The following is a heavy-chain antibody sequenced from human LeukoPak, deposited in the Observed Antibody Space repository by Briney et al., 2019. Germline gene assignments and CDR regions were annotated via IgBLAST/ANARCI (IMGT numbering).Heavy chain of an antibody. CDR3: ARDSSGWSYNWFDP. V-gene: IGHV1-2*02. D-gene: IGHD6-19*01. CDR1: GYTFTGYY. Sequence: GASVKVSCKASGYTFTGYYIHWVRQAPGQGLEWMGWINPNSGGTNSAQKFQGRVTMTRDTSISTAYMELSRLRSDDTAVYYCARDSSGWSYNWFDPWGQGTLVTVSS. J-gene: IGHJ5*02. CDR2: INPNSGGT.